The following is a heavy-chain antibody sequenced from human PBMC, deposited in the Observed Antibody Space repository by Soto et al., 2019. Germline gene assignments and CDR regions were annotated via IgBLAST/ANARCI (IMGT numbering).Heavy chain of an antibody. D-gene: IGHD3-10*01. Sequence: QITLKESGPTLVKPKQTLTLTCSFSGFSLSTTGVGVGWIRQSPGKALEWLAIIYWDNDKRYSPSLKSRVTITKDTSKNQVVLTVTNMDPVDTVTYYCARSLWFGELHWGQGALVTVSS. CDR2: IYWDNDK. V-gene: IGHV2-5*02. CDR1: GFSLSTTGVG. CDR3: ARSLWFGELH. J-gene: IGHJ4*02.